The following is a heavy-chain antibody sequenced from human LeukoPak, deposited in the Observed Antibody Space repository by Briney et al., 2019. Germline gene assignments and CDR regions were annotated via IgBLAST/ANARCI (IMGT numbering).Heavy chain of an antibody. CDR2: IYYSGST. Sequence: SESLSLTCTVSGGSISSYYWSWIRQPPGKGLEWIGYIYYSGSTNYNPSLKSRVTISVDTSKNQFSLKLSSVTAADTAVYYCARIGYDGSYSDWFDPWGQGTLVTVSS. D-gene: IGHD1-26*01. J-gene: IGHJ5*02. V-gene: IGHV4-59*01. CDR3: ARIGYDGSYSDWFDP. CDR1: GGSISSYY.